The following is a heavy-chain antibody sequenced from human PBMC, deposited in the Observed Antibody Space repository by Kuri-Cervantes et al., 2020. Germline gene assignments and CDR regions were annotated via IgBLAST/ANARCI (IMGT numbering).Heavy chain of an antibody. CDR3: TTIPPYDSSGYQRY. J-gene: IGHJ4*02. CDR2: IKSKTDGGTT. D-gene: IGHD3-22*01. Sequence: GGSLRLSCAASGFTFSNAWMSWVRQAPGKGLEWVGRIKSKTDGGTTDYTAPVKGRFTISRDDSKNTLYLQMNSLKTEDTAVYYCTTIPPYDSSGYQRYWGQGTLVTVSS. V-gene: IGHV3-15*01. CDR1: GFTFSNAW.